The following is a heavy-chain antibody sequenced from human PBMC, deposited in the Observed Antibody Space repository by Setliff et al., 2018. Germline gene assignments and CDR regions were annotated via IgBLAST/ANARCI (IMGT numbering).Heavy chain of an antibody. CDR1: SGSMRNYY. CDR2: ISTSGNT. J-gene: IGHJ1*01. V-gene: IGHV4-4*07. Sequence: PSETLSLTCSVSSGSMRNYYWIWIRQPAGKGLEWIGRISTSGNTNYNPSLKSRVTVSLDTSKNQFSLKLTSMTAADTAVYYCARVDFTMLRGVLGQWGQGTLVTVSS. CDR3: ARVDFTMLRGVLGQ. D-gene: IGHD3-10*01.